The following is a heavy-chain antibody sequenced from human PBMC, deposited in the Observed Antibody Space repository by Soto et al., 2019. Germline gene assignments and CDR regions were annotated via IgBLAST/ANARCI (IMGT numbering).Heavy chain of an antibody. J-gene: IGHJ4*02. D-gene: IGHD3-10*01. Sequence: QVQLMQSGAGVKRSGSSVKVSCKASGDTFAIQSINWVRKAAGLGLEWMGRINPILSMSNYAQRIQGRVTMTADKSTSTAYMVLSSLRSEDTAIYYCATSYGSGYRAFDYWGQGALVTVSS. V-gene: IGHV1-69*02. CDR3: ATSYGSGYRAFDY. CDR2: INPILSMS. CDR1: GDTFAIQS.